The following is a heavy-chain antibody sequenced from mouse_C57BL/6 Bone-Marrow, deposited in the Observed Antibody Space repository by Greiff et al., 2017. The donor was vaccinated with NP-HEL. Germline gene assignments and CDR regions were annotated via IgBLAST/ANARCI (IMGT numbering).Heavy chain of an antibody. V-gene: IGHV1-69*01. Sequence: QVQLQQPGAELVMPGASVKLSCKASGYTFTSYWMHWVKQRPGQGLEWIGEIDPSDSYTNYNQKFKGKSTLTVDKSSSTAYMQISSLPSEDSAVYYCASQTLAWFAYWGQGTLVTVSA. CDR2: IDPSDSYT. CDR3: ASQTLAWFAY. J-gene: IGHJ3*01. CDR1: GYTFTSYW.